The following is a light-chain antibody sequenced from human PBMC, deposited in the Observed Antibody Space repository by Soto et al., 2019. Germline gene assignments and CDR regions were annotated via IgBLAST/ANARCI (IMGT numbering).Light chain of an antibody. CDR2: AAS. CDR1: QGISSY. J-gene: IGKJ3*01. CDR3: QQLNSQFT. Sequence: DIQLTQSPSFLSASVGDRVTITCRASQGISSYLAWYQQKPGKAPKLLIYAASTLQSGVPSRFSGSGSGTEFTLTISSLQPEDFATYYWQQLNSQFTFGPGTKVDIK. V-gene: IGKV1-9*01.